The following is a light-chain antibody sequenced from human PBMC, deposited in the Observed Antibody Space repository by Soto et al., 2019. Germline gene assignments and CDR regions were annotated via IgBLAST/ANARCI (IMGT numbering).Light chain of an antibody. Sequence: QSPLTQASSVSGSPGQSITVSCTGTTKDIGVSNYVSWYQQHPGKAPRLILYDVSNRPSGVSARFSGSKSGNTASLTISGLQIEDEADYYCTSYTRSPHFVFGTGTKVTV. CDR2: DVS. CDR1: TKDIGVSNY. J-gene: IGLJ1*01. CDR3: TSYTRSPHFV. V-gene: IGLV2-14*03.